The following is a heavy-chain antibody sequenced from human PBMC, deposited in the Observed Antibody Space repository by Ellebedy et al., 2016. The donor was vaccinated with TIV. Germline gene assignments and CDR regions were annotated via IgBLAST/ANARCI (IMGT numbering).Heavy chain of an antibody. J-gene: IGHJ4*02. V-gene: IGHV1-2*02. CDR2: IYPNSGDT. CDR1: GYTFTDYH. Sequence: AASVTVSCKTSGYTFTDYHMHWVRQAPGQGLEWMGWIYPNSGDTRYAQKFQGRVTMTRDTSITTAYMELTRLTSDDTAVYYCASVTFSSLSPFDYWGQGTLVTVSS. D-gene: IGHD2-2*01. CDR3: ASVTFSSLSPFDY.